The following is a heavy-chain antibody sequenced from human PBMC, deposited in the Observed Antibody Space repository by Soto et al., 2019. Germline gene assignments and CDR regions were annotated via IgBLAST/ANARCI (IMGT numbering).Heavy chain of an antibody. Sequence: SETLSLTCTVSGVSVSSGSHYWDWIRQAPGKGLEWIGCVYYRLSTTYNPSLKSRVTISIATSKNQFSLKLSSVTAADTAVYYCARGRSSPDYWGQGTLVTVSP. CDR1: GVSVSSGSHY. CDR3: ARGRSSPDY. D-gene: IGHD3-16*02. V-gene: IGHV4-61*01. J-gene: IGHJ4*02. CDR2: VYYRLST.